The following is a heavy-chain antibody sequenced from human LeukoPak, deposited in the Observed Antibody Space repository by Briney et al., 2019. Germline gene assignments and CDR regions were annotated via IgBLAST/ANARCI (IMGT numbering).Heavy chain of an antibody. CDR2: ISTTGTTI. CDR3: ARRGPLGCSGTSCFAGPVDY. Sequence: GGSLRLSCAASGFTFSDYYMSWIRQAPGKGLEWVSFISTTGTTIYYADSLKGRFTISRDNAKNSLYLQMNSLRAEDTVVYYCARRGPLGCSGTSCFAGPVDYWGQGTLVTVSS. D-gene: IGHD2-2*01. V-gene: IGHV3-11*04. CDR1: GFTFSDYY. J-gene: IGHJ4*02.